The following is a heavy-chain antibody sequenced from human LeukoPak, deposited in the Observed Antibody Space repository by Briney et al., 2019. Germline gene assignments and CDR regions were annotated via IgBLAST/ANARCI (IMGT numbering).Heavy chain of an antibody. V-gene: IGHV3-30*02. CDR2: IRYDGSNK. J-gene: IGHJ4*02. Sequence: PGGSLRLSCAASGFTFSSYGMHWVRQAPGKGLEEVAFIRYDGSNKYYADSVKGRFTISRDNSKNTLYLQMNSLRAEDTAVYYCAKEQRHYYFWSGYGDYWGQGTLVTVSS. CDR3: AKEQRHYYFWSGYGDY. CDR1: GFTFSSYG. D-gene: IGHD3-3*01.